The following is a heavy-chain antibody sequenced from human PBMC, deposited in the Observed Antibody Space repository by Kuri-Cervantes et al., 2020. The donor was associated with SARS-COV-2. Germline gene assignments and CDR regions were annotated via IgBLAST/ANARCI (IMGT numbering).Heavy chain of an antibody. CDR1: GDTFTDHY. D-gene: IGHD3-3*01. CDR2: INPHTGGT. V-gene: IGHV1-2*02. CDR3: ARGRLKWLWGWFDP. Sequence: ASVKVSCKASGDTFTDHYIHWVRQAPGQGLEWMGWINPHTGGTSYAQKFQGRVTVTGDTSISTAFMELSNLRSDDTAVYYCARGRLKWLWGWFDPWGQGTLVTVSS. J-gene: IGHJ5*02.